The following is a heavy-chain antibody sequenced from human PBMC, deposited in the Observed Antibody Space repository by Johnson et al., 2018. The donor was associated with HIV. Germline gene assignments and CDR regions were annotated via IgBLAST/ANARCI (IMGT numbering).Heavy chain of an antibody. CDR2: IRYDGSNK. J-gene: IGHJ3*02. CDR3: AKDQYCGGDCYPDAFDI. V-gene: IGHV3-30*02. CDR1: GFNFRTNG. Sequence: QVQLVESGGGVVQPGGPLRLSCAASGFNFRTNGMHWVRQAPGKGLEWVAFIRYDGSNKYYADSVKGRFTISRDNSKNTLYLQMNSLRAEDTAVYYCAKDQYCGGDCYPDAFDIWGQGTMVTVSS. D-gene: IGHD2-21*02.